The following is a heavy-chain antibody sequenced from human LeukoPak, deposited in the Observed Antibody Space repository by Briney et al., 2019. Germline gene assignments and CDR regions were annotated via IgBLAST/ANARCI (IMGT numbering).Heavy chain of an antibody. J-gene: IGHJ4*02. Sequence: SETLSLTCTVSGGSISSYYWSWIRQPPGKGLEWIGYIYYSGSTSYNPSLKSRVTISVDTSKNQFSLRLSSVTAADTAVYYCARYYSSGLEYWGQGNLVTVSS. V-gene: IGHV4-59*08. CDR1: GGSISSYY. D-gene: IGHD3-22*01. CDR2: IYYSGST. CDR3: ARYYSSGLEY.